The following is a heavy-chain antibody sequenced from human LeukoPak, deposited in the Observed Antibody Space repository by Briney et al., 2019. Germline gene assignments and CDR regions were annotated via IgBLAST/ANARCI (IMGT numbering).Heavy chain of an antibody. Sequence: ASVKVSCKASGYTFTSYGLSWVRQAPGQGLEWMGWISTYNGNTNYAQKLQGRVTMTRDTSTSTAYMELRSLRSDDTAVYYCARGGDSSGLNRFAYWGQGTLVTVSS. J-gene: IGHJ4*02. CDR1: GYTFTSYG. CDR3: ARGGDSSGLNRFAY. V-gene: IGHV1-18*01. D-gene: IGHD3-22*01. CDR2: ISTYNGNT.